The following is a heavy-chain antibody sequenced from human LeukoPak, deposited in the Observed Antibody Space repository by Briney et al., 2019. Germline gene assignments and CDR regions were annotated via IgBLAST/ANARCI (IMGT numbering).Heavy chain of an antibody. D-gene: IGHD5/OR15-5a*01. V-gene: IGHV3-66*01. Sequence: PGGSLRLSCAASGFTVSSNYMSWVRQAPGKGLEWVSVIYSGGSAFYPDSVKGRFIVSRDDSKNTLYLQMNSLRAEDTAVYYCARISSLNYYFDYWGQGTLVTVSS. CDR1: GFTVSSNY. J-gene: IGHJ4*02. CDR2: IYSGGSA. CDR3: ARISSLNYYFDY.